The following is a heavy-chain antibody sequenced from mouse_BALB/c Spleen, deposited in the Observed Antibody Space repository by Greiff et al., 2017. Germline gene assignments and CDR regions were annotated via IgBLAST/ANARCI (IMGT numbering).Heavy chain of an antibody. V-gene: IGHV3-2*02. CDR3: ASPYYYGSSYVGFAY. D-gene: IGHD1-1*01. Sequence: VQLKQSGPGLVKPSQSLSLTCTVTGYSITSDYAWNWIRQFPGNKLEWMGYISYSGSTSYNPSLKSRISITRDTSKNQFFLQLNSVTTEDTATYYCASPYYYGSSYVGFAYWGQGTLVTVSA. J-gene: IGHJ3*01. CDR1: GYSITSDYA. CDR2: ISYSGST.